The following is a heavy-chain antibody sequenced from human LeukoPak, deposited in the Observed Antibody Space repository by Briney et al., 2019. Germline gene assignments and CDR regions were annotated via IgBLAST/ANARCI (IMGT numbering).Heavy chain of an antibody. CDR1: GGSISSYY. V-gene: IGHV4-4*07. D-gene: IGHD6-13*01. CDR3: ARDFYSSSWSNWFDP. CDR2: IYTSGST. J-gene: IGHJ5*02. Sequence: PSETLSLTCTVSGGSISSYYWSWIRQPAGKGLEWIGRIYTSGSTNYNPSLKSRVTMSVDTSKNQFSLKLSSVTAADTAVYYCARDFYSSSWSNWFDPWGQGTLVTVSS.